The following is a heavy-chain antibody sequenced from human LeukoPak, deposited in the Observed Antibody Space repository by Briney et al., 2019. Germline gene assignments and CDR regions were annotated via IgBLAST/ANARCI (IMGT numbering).Heavy chain of an antibody. CDR2: IKPDGSAT. Sequence: GFLRLTCAASGFSFSNFWMSWVRQAPGKGLEWVANIKPDGSATNYVDSVKGRLTISRDNAKNSLDLQMNSLRAEDTAVYYCARGGGSSSWGQGTLVTVSS. V-gene: IGHV3-7*01. J-gene: IGHJ5*02. CDR1: GFSFSNFW. D-gene: IGHD6-6*01. CDR3: ARGGGSSS.